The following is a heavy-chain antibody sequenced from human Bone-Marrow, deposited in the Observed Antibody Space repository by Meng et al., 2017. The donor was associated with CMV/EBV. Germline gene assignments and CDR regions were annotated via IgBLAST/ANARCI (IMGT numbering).Heavy chain of an antibody. J-gene: IGHJ4*02. V-gene: IGHV3-48*03. D-gene: IGHD3-3*01. Sequence: GGSLRLSCAASGFTFSSYEMNWVRQAPGKGLEWVSYISSSGSTIYYADSVKGRFTISRDNAKNSLYLQMNSLRAEDTAVYYCARDERSARADYWGQGTLVTVSS. CDR1: GFTFSSYE. CDR3: ARDERSARADY. CDR2: ISSSGSTI.